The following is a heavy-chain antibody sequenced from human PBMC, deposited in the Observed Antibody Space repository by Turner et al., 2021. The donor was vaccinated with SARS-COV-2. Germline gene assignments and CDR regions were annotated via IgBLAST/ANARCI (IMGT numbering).Heavy chain of an antibody. CDR2: IYYSGST. CDR1: GGSISSSSYY. CDR3: ASPSVDFWSGSYYGMDV. D-gene: IGHD3-3*01. J-gene: IGHJ6*02. Sequence: QLQLQESGPGLVKPSTTLSLTCTVSGGSISSSSYYWGWIRQPPGKGLEWIGSIYYSGSTYYNPSLKSRVTISVDTSKNQFSLKLSSVTAADTAVYYCASPSVDFWSGSYYGMDVWGQGTTVTVSS. V-gene: IGHV4-39*01.